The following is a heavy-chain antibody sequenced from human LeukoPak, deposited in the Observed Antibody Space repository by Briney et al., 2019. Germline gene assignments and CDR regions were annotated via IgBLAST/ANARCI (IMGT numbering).Heavy chain of an antibody. CDR1: GYTFTSYD. Sequence: RASVKVSCKASGYTFTSYDINWVRQATGQGLERMGWMNPNSGNTGYAQKFQGRVTITRNTSISTAYMELSSLRSEDTAVYYCASAIFPYGWFYPWGQGTLVTVSS. CDR2: MNPNSGNT. CDR3: ASAIFPYGWFYP. J-gene: IGHJ5*02. D-gene: IGHD3-3*01. V-gene: IGHV1-8*01.